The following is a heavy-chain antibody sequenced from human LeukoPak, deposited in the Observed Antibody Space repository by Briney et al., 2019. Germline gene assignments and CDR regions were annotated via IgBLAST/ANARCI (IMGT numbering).Heavy chain of an antibody. CDR2: IYYSGST. D-gene: IGHD3-22*01. CDR1: GGSISSYY. CDR3: ARGGGGYTLYSFDY. J-gene: IGHJ4*02. Sequence: SETLSLTCTVSGGSISSYYWSWIRQPPGKGLEWIGYIYYSGSTNYNPSLKSRVTISVDTSKNQFSLKLSSVTAADTALYYCARGGGGYTLYSFDYWGQGALVTVSS. V-gene: IGHV4-59*08.